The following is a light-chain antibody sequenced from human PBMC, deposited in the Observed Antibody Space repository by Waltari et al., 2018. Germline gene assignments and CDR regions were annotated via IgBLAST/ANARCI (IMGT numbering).Light chain of an antibody. Sequence: QSVLTQPPSVSAAPGQKVTISSSGTSSNIGNNYVSWYQQFPGTAPKVLIHDNNKRPDGMSELFYGFKSGTSATLVITGVQTGDEADYYCGTWDSSLSKVFVGGTNLTVL. V-gene: IGLV1-51*01. CDR1: SSNIGNNY. CDR2: DNN. J-gene: IGLJ2*01. CDR3: GTWDSSLSKV.